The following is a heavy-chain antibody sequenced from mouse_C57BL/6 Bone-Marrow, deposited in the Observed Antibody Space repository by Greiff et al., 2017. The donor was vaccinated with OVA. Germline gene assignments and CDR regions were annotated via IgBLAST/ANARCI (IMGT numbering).Heavy chain of an antibody. J-gene: IGHJ2*01. V-gene: IGHV1-81*01. CDR1: GYTFTSYG. CDR2: IYPRSGNT. Sequence: QVQLQQSGAELARPGASVKLSCKASGYTFTSYGISWVKQRTGQGLEWIGEIYPRSGNTYYNEKFKGKATLTADKSSSTAYMELRSLTSEDSAVYFCARGDCGSSYDYWGQGTTLTVSA. CDR3: ARGDCGSSYDY. D-gene: IGHD1-1*01.